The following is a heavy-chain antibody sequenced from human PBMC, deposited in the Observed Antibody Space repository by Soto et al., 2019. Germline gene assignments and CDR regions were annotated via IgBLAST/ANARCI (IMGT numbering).Heavy chain of an antibody. CDR1: GFTFSSYA. V-gene: IGHV3-23*01. D-gene: IGHD3-22*01. J-gene: IGHJ6*02. CDR3: AKDLKVDYYDSSGYSYGMDV. Sequence: GGSLRLSCAASGFTFSSYAMSWVRQAPGKGLEWVSAISGSGGSTYYADSVKGRFTISRDNSKNTLYLQMNSLRAEDTAVYYCAKDLKVDYYDSSGYSYGMDVWGPGTTVPVSS. CDR2: ISGSGGST.